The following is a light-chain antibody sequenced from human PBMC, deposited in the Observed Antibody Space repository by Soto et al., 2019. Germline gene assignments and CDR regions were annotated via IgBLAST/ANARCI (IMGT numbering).Light chain of an antibody. CDR1: QSISRN. V-gene: IGKV1-39*01. CDR3: QQSYSTLIT. Sequence: DIQMTQAPSSLSASVGDRVTITCRASQSISRNLNWYQQKPGKPPKLLIYGASSLQSGVPSRFSGSGSGTDFTLTISSLQPEDFATYYCQQSYSTLITFGQGTRLEIK. CDR2: GAS. J-gene: IGKJ5*01.